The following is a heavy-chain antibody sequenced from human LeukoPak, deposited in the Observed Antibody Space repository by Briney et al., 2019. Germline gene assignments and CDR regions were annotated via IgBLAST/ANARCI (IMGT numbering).Heavy chain of an antibody. J-gene: IGHJ5*02. Sequence: GGSLRLSCAASGFTFDDYGMSWVRQAPGKGLEWVSYINWNGGSTDYAASVKGRFPISRDNAKNSLYLNMSSLRDEDTAFYYCARRHTTNWYNWFDPWGQGTLVIVSS. CDR1: GFTFDDYG. CDR3: ARRHTTNWYNWFDP. CDR2: INWNGGST. V-gene: IGHV3-20*04. D-gene: IGHD1-1*01.